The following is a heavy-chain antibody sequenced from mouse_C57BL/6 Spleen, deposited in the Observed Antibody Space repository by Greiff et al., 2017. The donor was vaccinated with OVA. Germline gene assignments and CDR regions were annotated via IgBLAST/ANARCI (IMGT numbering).Heavy chain of an antibody. D-gene: IGHD1-1*01. J-gene: IGHJ3*01. CDR3: ARGDYYGSRDGFAY. CDR2: IYPGDGDT. V-gene: IGHV1-82*01. Sequence: VQLQQSGPELVKPGASVKISCKASGYAFSSSWMNRVKQRPGKGLEWIGRIYPGDGDTNYNGKFKGKATLTADKSSSTAYMQLSSLTSEDSAVYFCARGDYYGSRDGFAYWGQGTLVTVSA. CDR1: GYAFSSSW.